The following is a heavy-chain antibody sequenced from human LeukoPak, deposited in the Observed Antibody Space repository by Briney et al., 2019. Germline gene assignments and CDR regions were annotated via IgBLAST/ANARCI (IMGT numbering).Heavy chain of an antibody. CDR1: GYTFGNYA. CDR2: ISGDNGDT. V-gene: IGHV1-18*01. J-gene: IGHJ4*02. D-gene: IGHD3-10*01. Sequence: ASVKVSCKTSGYTFGNYAITWVRQAPGQGLEWMGWISGDNGDTKYAQKVQGRVTVTTGTSTTTTYMELRSLRSDDTAVYYCARDADGSGTLLDYWGQGSLVTVSS. CDR3: ARDADGSGTLLDY.